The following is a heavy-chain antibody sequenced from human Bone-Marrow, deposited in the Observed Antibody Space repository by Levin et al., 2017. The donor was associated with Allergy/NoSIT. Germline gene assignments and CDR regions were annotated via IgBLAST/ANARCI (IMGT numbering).Heavy chain of an antibody. Sequence: PGGSLRLSCAASGFTFSSYGMHWVRQAPGKGLEWVAVISYDGSNKYYADSVKGRFTISRDNSKNTLYLQMNSLRAEDTAVYYCAKIDSSYYYDSSGYYSAVDYWGQGTLVTVSS. CDR1: GFTFSSYG. V-gene: IGHV3-30*18. CDR2: ISYDGSNK. CDR3: AKIDSSYYYDSSGYYSAVDY. D-gene: IGHD3-22*01. J-gene: IGHJ4*02.